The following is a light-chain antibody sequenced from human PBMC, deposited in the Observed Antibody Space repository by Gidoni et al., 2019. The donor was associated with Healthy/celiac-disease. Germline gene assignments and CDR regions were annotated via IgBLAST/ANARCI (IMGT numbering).Light chain of an antibody. J-gene: IGKJ1*01. CDR1: QSVSSN. Sequence: EIVMTQSPATLSVSPGERATLSCRASQSVSSNLAWYQQKPGQAPRLLIYGASTRATGIPARFSGSGSGTEFTLTISSLQSEDFAVYDCQQYNNWPWTFGKGTKVEIK. CDR2: GAS. V-gene: IGKV3-15*01. CDR3: QQYNNWPWT.